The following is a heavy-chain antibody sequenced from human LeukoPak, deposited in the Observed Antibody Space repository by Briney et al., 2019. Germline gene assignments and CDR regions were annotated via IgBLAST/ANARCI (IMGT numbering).Heavy chain of an antibody. CDR3: ARSFSEKFYFES. D-gene: IGHD1-26*01. V-gene: IGHV4-61*02. J-gene: IGHJ4*02. CDR2: IYASGKT. CDR1: GGSITSYNYY. Sequence: SETLSLTCTVSGGSITSYNYYWGWVRQPAGKELEWIGRIYASGKTDYNPYTPSLKSRVAMSLDTSKNQVSLYLTSVTAADTAMYFCARSFSEKFYFESWGQGTLVTVSS.